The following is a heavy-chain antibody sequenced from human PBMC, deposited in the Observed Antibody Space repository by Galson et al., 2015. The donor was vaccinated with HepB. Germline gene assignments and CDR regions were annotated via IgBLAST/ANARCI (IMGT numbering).Heavy chain of an antibody. CDR1: GFSFNTYW. Sequence: LRLSCAASGFSFNTYWMHWVRHAPGKGLVWVSRINADGSATGYADSVRGRFTISRDNAKNTLYLEMNSLRAEDTAVYYCTKAGAKYCSGSSCYFNWFDPWGQGTLVTVSS. CDR3: TKAGAKYCSGSSCYFNWFDP. D-gene: IGHD2-15*01. J-gene: IGHJ5*02. CDR2: INADGSAT. V-gene: IGHV3-74*01.